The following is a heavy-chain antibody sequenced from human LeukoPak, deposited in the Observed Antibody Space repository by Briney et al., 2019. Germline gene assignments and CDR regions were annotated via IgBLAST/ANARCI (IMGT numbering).Heavy chain of an antibody. J-gene: IGHJ6*03. Sequence: SETLSLTCTVSGGSISSYYWSWIRQPPGKGLERIGYIYYSGSTNYKSSLKSRVTISVGTSKNQFSLKLSSVTAADTAVYYCARTTEGGYSYGYFYYYYMDVWGKGTTVTISS. V-gene: IGHV4-59*01. CDR3: ARTTEGGYSYGYFYYYYMDV. D-gene: IGHD5-18*01. CDR2: IYYSGST. CDR1: GGSISSYY.